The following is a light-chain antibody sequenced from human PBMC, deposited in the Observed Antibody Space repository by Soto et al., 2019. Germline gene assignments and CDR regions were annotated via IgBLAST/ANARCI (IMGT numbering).Light chain of an antibody. J-gene: IGKJ1*01. Sequence: EVVMTQSPATLSVSPGERVTLSCRASQNVNINLAWYQHKAGQAPRLLLYGASNRATDIPVKFSGSGSGTEFTLTISSQQSEDFAVYYCQQYNDWPRTFGQGTRVE. V-gene: IGKV3-15*01. CDR2: GAS. CDR1: QNVNIN. CDR3: QQYNDWPRT.